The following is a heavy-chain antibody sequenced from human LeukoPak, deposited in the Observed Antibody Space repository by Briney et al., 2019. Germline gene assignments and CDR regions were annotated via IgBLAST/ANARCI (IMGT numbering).Heavy chain of an antibody. CDR2: IFYSGST. V-gene: IGHV4-39*07. Sequence: PSETLSLTCTVSSGSISTSNYYWGWVRQPPGKALEWIGNIFYSGSTYYSPSLKSRVTISVDTSKNQFSLKLSSVTAADTAVYYCAASQPIQLWYFDYWGQGTLVTVSS. J-gene: IGHJ4*02. CDR1: SGSISTSNYY. CDR3: AASQPIQLWYFDY. D-gene: IGHD5-18*01.